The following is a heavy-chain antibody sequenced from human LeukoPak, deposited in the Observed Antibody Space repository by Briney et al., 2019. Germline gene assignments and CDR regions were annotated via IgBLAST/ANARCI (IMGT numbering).Heavy chain of an antibody. CDR3: ARPYYYDSSGYPRDDAFDI. CDR1: GYTFTSYY. V-gene: IGHV1-46*01. D-gene: IGHD3-22*01. CDR2: INPSGGST. J-gene: IGHJ3*02. Sequence: ASVKVSCKASGYTFTSYYMHWVRQAPGQGLEWMGIINPSGGSTSYAQKFQGRVTMTRDTSKNQFSLKLSSVTAADTAVYYCARPYYYDSSGYPRDDAFDIWGQGTMVTVSS.